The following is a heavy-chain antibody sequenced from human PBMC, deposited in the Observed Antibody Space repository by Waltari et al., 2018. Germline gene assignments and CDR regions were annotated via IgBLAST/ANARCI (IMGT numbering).Heavy chain of an antibody. Sequence: EVQLVESGGGLVQPGGSLRLSCAASGFPVSGNYMSWVRQAPGKGLEWVSVIYSGGSTYYADSVKGRFTISRDNSKNTLYLQMNSLRAEDTAVYYCARDQGGSYFDAFDIWGQGTMVTVSS. J-gene: IGHJ3*02. CDR3: ARDQGGSYFDAFDI. D-gene: IGHD1-26*01. CDR1: GFPVSGNY. V-gene: IGHV3-66*02. CDR2: IYSGGST.